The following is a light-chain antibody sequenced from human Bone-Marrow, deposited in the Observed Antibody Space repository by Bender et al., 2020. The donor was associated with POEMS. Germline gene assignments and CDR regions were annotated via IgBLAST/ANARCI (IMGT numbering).Light chain of an antibody. CDR2: QDR. V-gene: IGLV3-1*01. CDR3: QAWDRSSHWV. Sequence: SYELTQPPSVSVSPGQTATITCSGDKLGGQFTCWYQQKSGQSPVLVIYQDRKRPSGVPERFSGSNSLNTATLTITGTQTMDEGDYYCQAWDRSSHWVFGGGTKLTVL. J-gene: IGLJ3*02. CDR1: KLGGQF.